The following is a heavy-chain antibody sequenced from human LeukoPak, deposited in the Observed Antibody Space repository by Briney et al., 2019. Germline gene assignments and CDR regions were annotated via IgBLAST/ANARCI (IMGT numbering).Heavy chain of an antibody. Sequence: GRSLRLSCAASGFTFSSNAMHWVRQAPGKGLEWVAVITYDGSNKYYADSVKGRFTISRDNAKNSLYLQMNSLRAEDTAVYYCARVDSSLHDAFDIWGQGTMVTVSS. CDR3: ARVDSSLHDAFDI. CDR1: GFTFSSNA. V-gene: IGHV3-30-3*01. CDR2: ITYDGSNK. D-gene: IGHD6-13*01. J-gene: IGHJ3*02.